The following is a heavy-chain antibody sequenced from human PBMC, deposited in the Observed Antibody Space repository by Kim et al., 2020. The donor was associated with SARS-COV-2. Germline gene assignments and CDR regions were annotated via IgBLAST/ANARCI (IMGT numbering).Heavy chain of an antibody. CDR3: MKGGWGWIWDH. CDR1: AFTFTGHA. V-gene: IGHV3-23*01. J-gene: IGHJ4*02. D-gene: IGHD2-21*01. CDR2: IDGSDGTT. Sequence: GGSLRLSCTTSAFTFTGHAMSWVRQAPGKGLEWVSSIDGSDGTTYYVDSVRGRFTISRDDSKNTLYLQMSALRGDDTAVYYCMKGGWGWIWDHWGQGTLV.